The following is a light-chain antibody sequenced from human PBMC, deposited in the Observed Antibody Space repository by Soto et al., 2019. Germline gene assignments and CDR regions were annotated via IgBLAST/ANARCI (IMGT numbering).Light chain of an antibody. CDR3: QSYDSSLNTLYV. J-gene: IGLJ1*01. V-gene: IGLV1-40*01. CDR1: SSNIGAGYD. CDR2: ANS. Sequence: QSVLTQPPSVSGAPGQRVTISCTGSSSNIGAGYDVHWYQQLPGTAPKLLIYANSNRPSGVPDRFSGSKSGTSASLAITGLQAEDEADYYCQSYDSSLNTLYVFGTGTKVTVL.